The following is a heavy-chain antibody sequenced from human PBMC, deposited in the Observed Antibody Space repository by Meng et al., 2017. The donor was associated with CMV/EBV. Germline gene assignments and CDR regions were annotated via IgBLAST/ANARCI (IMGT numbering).Heavy chain of an antibody. V-gene: IGHV3-21*04. CDR2: ISSSSSYI. J-gene: IGHJ4*02. Sequence: GESLKISCAASGFTFRSYSMNWVRQAPGKGLEWVSSISSSSSYIYYADSVKGRFTISRDDSKNTLYLQMNSLRAEDTAVYYCSYRYYFDYWGQGTMVTVSS. D-gene: IGHD3-16*02. CDR3: SYRYYFDY. CDR1: GFTFRSYS.